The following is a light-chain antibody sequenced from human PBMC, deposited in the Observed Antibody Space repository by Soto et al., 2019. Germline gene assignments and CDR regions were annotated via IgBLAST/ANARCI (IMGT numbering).Light chain of an antibody. V-gene: IGKV1-39*01. CDR2: ETS. Sequence: IQMTQSPSSLSASVGDRVTITCRASQSLSSRLTWYQQKPGEAPKLLIYETSSLHSGVPSRFSGSGSETDFTLTINSLQPEDFATYYCQQSFSPPHTFGQGTKLEIK. J-gene: IGKJ2*01. CDR1: QSLSSR. CDR3: QQSFSPPHT.